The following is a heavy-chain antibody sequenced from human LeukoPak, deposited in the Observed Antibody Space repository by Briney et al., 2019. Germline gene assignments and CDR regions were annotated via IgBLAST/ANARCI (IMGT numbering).Heavy chain of an antibody. V-gene: IGHV1-8*01. CDR3: ARGRAVGDYYGMDV. CDR2: MNPNSGNT. Sequence: ASVKVSCKASGYTFTSYDINWVRQATGQGLEWMGWMNPNSGNTGYAQKLQGRVTMTTDTSTSTAYMELRSLRSDDTAVYYCARGRAVGDYYGMDVWGQGTTVTVSS. D-gene: IGHD3-10*01. J-gene: IGHJ6*02. CDR1: GYTFTSYD.